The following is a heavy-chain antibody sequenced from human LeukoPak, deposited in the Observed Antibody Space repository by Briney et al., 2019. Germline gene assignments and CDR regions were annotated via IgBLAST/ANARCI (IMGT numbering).Heavy chain of an antibody. CDR3: ARDGGEWELLDY. J-gene: IGHJ4*02. CDR2: IYTSGST. Sequence: SQTLSLTCTVSGGSISSGSYYWSWIRRPAGKGLEWIGRIYTSGSTNYNPSLKSRVTISVDTSKNQFSLKLSSVTAADTAVYYCARDGGEWELLDYWGQGTLVTVSS. V-gene: IGHV4-61*02. D-gene: IGHD1-26*01. CDR1: GGSISSGSYY.